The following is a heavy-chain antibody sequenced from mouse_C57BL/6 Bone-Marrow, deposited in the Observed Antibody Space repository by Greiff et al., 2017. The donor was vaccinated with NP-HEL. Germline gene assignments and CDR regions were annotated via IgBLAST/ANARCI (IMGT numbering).Heavy chain of an antibody. Sequence: QVQLQQSGAELVMPGASVKLSCKASGYTFTSYWMHWVKQRPGQGLEWIGEIDPSDSYTNYNQKFKGKSTLTVDKSSSTAYMQLSSLTSEDSAVYYCARGPNWDDAMDYWGQGTSVTVSS. CDR3: ARGPNWDDAMDY. D-gene: IGHD4-1*02. J-gene: IGHJ4*01. CDR1: GYTFTSYW. V-gene: IGHV1-69*01. CDR2: IDPSDSYT.